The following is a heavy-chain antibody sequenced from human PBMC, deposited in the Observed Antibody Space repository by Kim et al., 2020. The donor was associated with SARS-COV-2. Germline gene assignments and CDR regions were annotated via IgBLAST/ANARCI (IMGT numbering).Heavy chain of an antibody. Sequence: ASVKVSCKASGYTFTGYYMHWVRQAPGQGLEWMGRINPNSGGTNYAQKFQGRVTMTRDTSISTAYMELSRLRSDDTAVYYCAGSPIAVAGSYYYYYGMDVWGQGTTVTVSS. D-gene: IGHD6-19*01. V-gene: IGHV1-2*06. CDR3: AGSPIAVAGSYYYYYGMDV. CDR1: GYTFTGYY. J-gene: IGHJ6*02. CDR2: INPNSGGT.